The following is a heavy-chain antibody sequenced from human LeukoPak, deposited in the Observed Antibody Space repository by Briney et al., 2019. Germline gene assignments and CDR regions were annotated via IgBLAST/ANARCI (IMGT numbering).Heavy chain of an antibody. Sequence: SVKVSCKASGGTFSSCAISWVRQAPGQGLEWMGGIIPIFGTANYAQKFQGRVTITADESTSTAYMELSSLRSEDTAVYYCARHLYYDILTGYYYFDYWGQGTLVTVSS. D-gene: IGHD3-9*01. V-gene: IGHV1-69*13. CDR2: IIPIFGTA. CDR1: GGTFSSCA. CDR3: ARHLYYDILTGYYYFDY. J-gene: IGHJ4*02.